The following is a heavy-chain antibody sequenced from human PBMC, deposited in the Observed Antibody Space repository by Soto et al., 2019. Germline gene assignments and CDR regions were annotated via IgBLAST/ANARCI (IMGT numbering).Heavy chain of an antibody. CDR1: GFTFSDYY. Sequence: QVQLVESGGGLVKPGGSLRLSCAASGFTFSDYYMSLIRQTPGKGLEWVSYISSSSSYTNYADSVKGRFTISRDNAKNSLYLQMNSLRAEDTAVYYCARGAYYGSGKNDYWGQGTLVTVSS. CDR2: ISSSSSYT. V-gene: IGHV3-11*05. D-gene: IGHD3-10*01. J-gene: IGHJ4*02. CDR3: ARGAYYGSGKNDY.